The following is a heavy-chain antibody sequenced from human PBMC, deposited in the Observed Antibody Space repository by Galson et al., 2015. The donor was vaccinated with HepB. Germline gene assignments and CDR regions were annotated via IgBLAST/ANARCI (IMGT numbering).Heavy chain of an antibody. CDR3: TRDVASKYFDF. CDR2: IWYDGSNQ. J-gene: IGHJ2*01. Sequence: SLRLSCAASGFAFRNYGMHWVRQAPGKGLEWVAVIWYDGSNQFYADSVKGRFTISRDNRKNTLYLEMNSLRADDTAVYHCTRDVASKYFDFWGRGTLVTVSS. CDR1: GFAFRNYG. V-gene: IGHV3-33*01.